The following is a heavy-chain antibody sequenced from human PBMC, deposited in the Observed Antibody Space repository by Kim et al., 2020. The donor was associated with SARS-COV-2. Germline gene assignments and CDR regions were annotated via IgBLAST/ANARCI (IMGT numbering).Heavy chain of an antibody. CDR1: GFTFSDYY. V-gene: IGHV3-11*06. CDR3: ARDVADSGSYFESRGMDV. D-gene: IGHD3-10*01. J-gene: IGHJ6*02. Sequence: GGSLRLSCAASGFTFSDYYMSWIRQAPGKGLEWVSYISSSSSYTNYADSVKGRFTISRDNAKNSLYLQMNSLRAEDTAVYYCARDVADSGSYFESRGMDVWGQGTTVTVSS. CDR2: ISSSSSYT.